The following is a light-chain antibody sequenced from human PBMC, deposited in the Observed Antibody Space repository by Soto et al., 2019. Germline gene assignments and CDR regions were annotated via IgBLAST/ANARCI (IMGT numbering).Light chain of an antibody. CDR3: QQYNSYS. V-gene: IGKV3-20*01. J-gene: IGKJ1*01. CDR2: GAS. Sequence: EIVLTQSPGTLSLSPGQRGTVSXRASQSISSSYLAWYQQKPGQAPRLLIYGASSRATGIPSRFSGSGSGTTFTLTISSLQSDDFATYYCQQYNSYSFGQGTKVDIK. CDR1: QSISSSY.